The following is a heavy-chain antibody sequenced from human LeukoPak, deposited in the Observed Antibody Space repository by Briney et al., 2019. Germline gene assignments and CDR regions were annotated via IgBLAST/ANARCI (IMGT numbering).Heavy chain of an antibody. V-gene: IGHV3-23*01. CDR3: AKDTPDDIAVAAPYFDY. D-gene: IGHD6-19*01. CDR2: ISGSGGST. J-gene: IGHJ4*02. CDR1: GFTFSSYA. Sequence: GGSLGLSCAASGFTFSSYAMSWVRQAPGKGLEWVSAISGSGGSTYYADSVKGRFIISRDNSKNTLYLQMDSLRAEDTAVYYCAKDTPDDIAVAAPYFDYWGQGTLVTVSS.